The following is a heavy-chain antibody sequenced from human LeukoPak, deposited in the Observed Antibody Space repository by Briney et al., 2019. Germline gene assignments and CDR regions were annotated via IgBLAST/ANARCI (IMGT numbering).Heavy chain of an antibody. Sequence: ASVKVSCKVSGYTLTELSMHWVRQAPGKGGEGMGSFDPEDGETIYAQTFHGRVTMTEDTSTDTAYMELSSLRSEDTAVYYCATGYCSSTSCYRWFDPWGQGTLVTVSS. V-gene: IGHV1-24*01. CDR2: FDPEDGET. CDR3: ATGYCSSTSCYRWFDP. D-gene: IGHD2-2*01. J-gene: IGHJ5*02. CDR1: GYTLTELS.